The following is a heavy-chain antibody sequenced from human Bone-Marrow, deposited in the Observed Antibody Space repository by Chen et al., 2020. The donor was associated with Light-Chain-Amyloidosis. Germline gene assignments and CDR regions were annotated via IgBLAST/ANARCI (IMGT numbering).Heavy chain of an antibody. CDR1: GFAFSSYA. J-gene: IGHJ3*02. CDR3: AKDISYDDILPGYPADAFDI. D-gene: IGHD3-9*01. CDR2: IGGSGGSG. V-gene: IGHV3-23*04. Sequence: EVQLVESGGGLLQRGGSLRLSCAASGFAFSSYAMSWVRQAPGKGLAGGSTIGGSGGSGYYGDAVKGRLTISRDNSKNALFQQVNSLRAEDTAVYYCAKDISYDDILPGYPADAFDIWGQGTMVTVSS.